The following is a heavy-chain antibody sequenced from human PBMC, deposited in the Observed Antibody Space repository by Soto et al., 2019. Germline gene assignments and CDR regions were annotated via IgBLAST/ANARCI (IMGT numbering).Heavy chain of an antibody. Sequence: GGSLRLSCAASGFTFSNYGMHWVRQAPGKGLEWVAVISYDGSNKYYADSVKGRFTISRDNSKSTLYLQMNSLRAEDTAVYYSAKDVVPAAFGLYYYYGMDLWGQATTLTFSS. D-gene: IGHD2-2*01. CDR3: AKDVVPAAFGLYYYYGMDL. CDR2: ISYDGSNK. J-gene: IGHJ6*02. V-gene: IGHV3-30*18. CDR1: GFTFSNYG.